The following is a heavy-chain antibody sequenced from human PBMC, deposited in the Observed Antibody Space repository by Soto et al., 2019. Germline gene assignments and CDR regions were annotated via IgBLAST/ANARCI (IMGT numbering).Heavy chain of an antibody. Sequence: GGSLRLSCAASGFTFSSYAMSWVRQAPGKGLEWVSAISGSGGSTYYADSVKGRFTISRDNSKNTLYLQMNSLRAEDTAVYYCAMNYYDSSGYYFDYWGQGTLVTVSS. CDR1: GFTFSSYA. CDR3: AMNYYDSSGYYFDY. D-gene: IGHD3-22*01. CDR2: ISGSGGST. V-gene: IGHV3-23*01. J-gene: IGHJ4*02.